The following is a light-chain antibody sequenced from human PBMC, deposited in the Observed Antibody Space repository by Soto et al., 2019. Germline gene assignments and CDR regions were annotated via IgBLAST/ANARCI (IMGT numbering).Light chain of an antibody. CDR1: QSLLHSNGYNY. Sequence: DIVMTQSPLSLPVTPGEPASISCRSSQSLLHSNGYNYLDWYLQKPGQSPQLLICLGSNRASGVPDRFSGSESVTDFTLNISRVEAEDVGVYYCMQALQTPLTFGGGTKVEIK. V-gene: IGKV2-28*01. J-gene: IGKJ4*01. CDR3: MQALQTPLT. CDR2: LGS.